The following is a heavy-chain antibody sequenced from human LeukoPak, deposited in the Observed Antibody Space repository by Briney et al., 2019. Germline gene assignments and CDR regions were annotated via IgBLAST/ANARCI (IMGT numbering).Heavy chain of an antibody. CDR3: VRGLYGSDSY. V-gene: IGHV4-4*02. Sequence: SGTLSLTCDVSGGSISSDNWWIWVRQPPGKGLEWIGEIYHTGRSNYSPSLKSRVSMSVDKSKNQFSLTLSSVTAADTALYYCVRGLYGSDSYWGQGTLVTVSS. CDR1: GGSISSDNW. CDR2: IYHTGRS. D-gene: IGHD1-26*01. J-gene: IGHJ4*02.